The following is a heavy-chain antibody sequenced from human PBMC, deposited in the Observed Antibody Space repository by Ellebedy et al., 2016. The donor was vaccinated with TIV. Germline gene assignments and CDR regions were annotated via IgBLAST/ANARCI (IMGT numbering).Heavy chain of an antibody. CDR3: ARDRGSYFEYFQH. J-gene: IGHJ1*01. CDR2: ISSSSSYI. CDR1: GFTFSSYS. D-gene: IGHD1-26*01. V-gene: IGHV3-21*01. Sequence: GESLKISXAASGFTFSSYSMNWVRQAPGKGLEWVSSISSSSSYIYYADSVKGRFTISRDNAKNSLYLQMNSLRAEDTAVYYCARDRGSYFEYFQHWGQGTLVTVSS.